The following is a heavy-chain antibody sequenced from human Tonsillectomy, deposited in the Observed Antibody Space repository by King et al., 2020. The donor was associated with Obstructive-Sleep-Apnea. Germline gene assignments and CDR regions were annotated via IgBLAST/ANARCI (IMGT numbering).Heavy chain of an antibody. CDR1: GFTFSSYW. CDR3: ARPTYSDYPYQYYYGMDV. D-gene: IGHD4-11*01. V-gene: IGHV3-7*01. CDR2: INLDGSEK. J-gene: IGHJ6*02. Sequence: VQLVESGGDLVQPGGSLRLSCVVSGFTFSSYWMTWVRQAPEKGLEWVANINLDGSEKYYVDSVKGRFTISRDNAKISLYLQMDSLRAEDTAVYYCARPTYSDYPYQYYYGMDVWGQGTTVTVSS.